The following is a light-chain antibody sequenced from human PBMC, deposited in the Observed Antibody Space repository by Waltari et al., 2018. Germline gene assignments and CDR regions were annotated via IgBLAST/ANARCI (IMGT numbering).Light chain of an antibody. CDR1: QSLVHTDGHTY. CDR3: MQATNWPLT. J-gene: IGKJ1*01. CDR2: KVS. Sequence: DVEMTQSPLSLPVSLGQPASISCRSSQSLVHTDGHTYLNWFQQRTGQSPRRLIYKVSNRDSGVPDRFSGSGSDTAFTLKISRVEAEDVGIYYCMQATNWPLTFGQGTKVEIQ. V-gene: IGKV2-30*02.